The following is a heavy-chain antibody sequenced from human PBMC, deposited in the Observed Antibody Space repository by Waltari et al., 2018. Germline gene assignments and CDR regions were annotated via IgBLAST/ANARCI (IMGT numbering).Heavy chain of an antibody. Sequence: LVQSGAEVKKPGASVKVSCKASGYTFTGYAILWVRQAPGQGIEWMGGINPKNGDTHYAQNFQGRVALTTDTSTNTAFMELQRLRSDDTAVYYCLRDSSGSHFDYWGQGTLVTVSS. CDR3: LRDSSGSHFDY. CDR2: INPKNGDT. J-gene: IGHJ4*02. D-gene: IGHD3-22*01. CDR1: GYTFTGYA. V-gene: IGHV1-2*02.